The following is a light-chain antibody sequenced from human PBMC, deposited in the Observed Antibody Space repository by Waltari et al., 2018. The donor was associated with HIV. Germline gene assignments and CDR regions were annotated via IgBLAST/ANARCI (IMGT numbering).Light chain of an antibody. V-gene: IGLV2-8*01. CDR2: EVS. CDR3: TSYAGRDNLV. Sequence: QSALTQPPSASGSPGQSVTISCTGTSSDVGDNDYVSWYQQHPGKAPKVMIYEVSKRPSGVRDRISGSKSGNTASLTVSGLQAEDEADYFCTSYAGRDNLVFGGGTKLTV. CDR1: SSDVGDNDY. J-gene: IGLJ2*01.